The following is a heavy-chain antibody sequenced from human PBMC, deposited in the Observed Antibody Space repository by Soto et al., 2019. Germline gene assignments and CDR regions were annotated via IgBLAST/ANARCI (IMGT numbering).Heavy chain of an antibody. CDR1: GFAFSNYA. D-gene: IGHD4-17*01. Sequence: EVQLLESGGGLVQPGGSLRLSCAASGFAFSNYAMTWVRQAPGKGLEWVSAISGSGGGTFYADSVKGRFTISRDNSKNTLYLQMNSLTAEDTAVYYCAKARMTTATREAFDIWGQGTMVTVSS. CDR3: AKARMTTATREAFDI. J-gene: IGHJ3*02. CDR2: ISGSGGGT. V-gene: IGHV3-23*01.